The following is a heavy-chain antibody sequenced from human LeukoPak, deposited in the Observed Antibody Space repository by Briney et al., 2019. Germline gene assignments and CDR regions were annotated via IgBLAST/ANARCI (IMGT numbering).Heavy chain of an antibody. V-gene: IGHV3-7*01. D-gene: IGHD3-9*01. CDR3: ARGHYDNYE. Sequence: GGSLRLSCAASGFTFSSYWMSWVRQAPGKGLEWVANIKQDGSEKYYVDSVKGRFTIYRDPAKNSLFLQMNSLRAEDTAVYYCARGHYDNYERGRGTLVTVSS. CDR2: IKQDGSEK. J-gene: IGHJ4*02. CDR1: GFTFSSYW.